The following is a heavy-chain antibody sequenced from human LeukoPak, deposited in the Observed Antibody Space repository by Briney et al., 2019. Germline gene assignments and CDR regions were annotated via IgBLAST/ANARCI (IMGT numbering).Heavy chain of an antibody. CDR2: IYHSGST. CDR1: GGSISSSNW. D-gene: IGHD1-1*01. V-gene: IGHV4-4*02. Sequence: PSETLSLTCAVSGGSISSSNWWSWVRQPPGKGLEWIGEIYHSGSTNYNPSLKSRVTISVDKSKNQFSLKLRSVTAADTAVYFCASQQQLVLLDWFDPWGQGTLVTVSS. J-gene: IGHJ5*02. CDR3: ASQQQLVLLDWFDP.